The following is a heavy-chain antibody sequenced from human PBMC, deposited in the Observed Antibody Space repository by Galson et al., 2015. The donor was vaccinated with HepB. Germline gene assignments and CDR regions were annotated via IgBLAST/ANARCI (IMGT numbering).Heavy chain of an antibody. CDR1: GFTFSNYA. CDR2: ISSNGGDT. V-gene: IGHV3-64*01. J-gene: IGHJ4*02. CDR3: ARGGGVMIVVVQHDY. D-gene: IGHD3-22*01. Sequence: SLRLSCAASGFTFSNYAMHWVRQAPGRGLEYVSSISSNGGDTYYANSVKGRFTISRDNSRNTLYLQMGSLRAEDMAVYYCARGGGVMIVVVQHDYWGQGTLVTVSS.